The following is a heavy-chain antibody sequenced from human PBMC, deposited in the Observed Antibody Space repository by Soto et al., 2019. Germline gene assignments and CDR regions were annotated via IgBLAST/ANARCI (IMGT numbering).Heavy chain of an antibody. CDR3: ARSVYSGYEQFY. Sequence: GGSLRLSCAASGFTFSSYSMNWVRQAPGKGLEWVSSISSSSSYIYYADSVKGRFTISRDNAKNSLYLQMNSLRAEDTAVYYCARSVYSGYEQFYWGQGTLVTVSS. CDR1: GFTFSSYS. V-gene: IGHV3-21*01. D-gene: IGHD5-12*01. CDR2: ISSSSSYI. J-gene: IGHJ4*02.